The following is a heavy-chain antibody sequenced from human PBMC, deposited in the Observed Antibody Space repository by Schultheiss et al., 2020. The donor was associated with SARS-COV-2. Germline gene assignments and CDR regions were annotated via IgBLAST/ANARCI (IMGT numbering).Heavy chain of an antibody. Sequence: GGSLRLSCAASGVTLSKYWMHWVRQTPGKGLVCVSYIKSDGRCTIYADSVKGRFTISRDNAQNSVYLQMNSLRAEDTAVYYCATGDGNYFNLWGRGTLVTVAS. J-gene: IGHJ2*01. CDR2: IKSDGRCT. CDR3: ATGDGNYFNL. CDR1: GVTLSKYW. V-gene: IGHV3-74*01. D-gene: IGHD7-27*01.